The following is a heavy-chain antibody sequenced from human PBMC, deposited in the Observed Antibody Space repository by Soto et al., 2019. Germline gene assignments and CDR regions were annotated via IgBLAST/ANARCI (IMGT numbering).Heavy chain of an antibody. D-gene: IGHD3-3*01. V-gene: IGHV3-11*01. CDR1: GFTFSDYY. CDR2: ISSSGSTI. CDR3: ARAPITISLNWFDP. Sequence: GGSLRLSCAASGFTFSDYYMSWIRQAPGKGLEWVSYISSSGSTIYYADSVKGRFTISRDNAKNSLYLQMNSLRAEDTAVYYCARAPITISLNWFDPWGQGTLVTVSS. J-gene: IGHJ5*02.